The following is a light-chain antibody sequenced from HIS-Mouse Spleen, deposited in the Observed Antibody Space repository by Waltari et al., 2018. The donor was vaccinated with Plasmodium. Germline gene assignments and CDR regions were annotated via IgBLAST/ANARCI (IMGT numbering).Light chain of an antibody. CDR3: YSTDSSGNHRV. Sequence: SYELTQPPSVSVSPGQTARIPCSGDALPKKYAYWNQQKSGQAPVLVIYEDSKRPSGIPERFAGSSSGTMATLTISGAQVEGEADYYCYSTDSSGNHRVFGGGTKLTVL. V-gene: IGLV3-10*01. CDR2: EDS. J-gene: IGLJ3*02. CDR1: ALPKKY.